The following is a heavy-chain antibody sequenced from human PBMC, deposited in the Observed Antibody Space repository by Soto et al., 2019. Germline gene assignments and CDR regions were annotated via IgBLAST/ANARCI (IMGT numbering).Heavy chain of an antibody. D-gene: IGHD5-12*01. CDR2: IYYSGST. CDR1: GGSISNSTYY. V-gene: IGHV4-39*01. CDR3: ARLGYSGYVDY. Sequence: QLQLQESGPGLVKTSGTLSLTCPVTGGSISNSTYYWGWIRQPPGKGLEWIGHIYYSGSTYYNPSLKSRVTISVDTSKNQFSLKLSSVTAADTAVYFCARLGYSGYVDYWGQGTLVTVSS. J-gene: IGHJ4*02.